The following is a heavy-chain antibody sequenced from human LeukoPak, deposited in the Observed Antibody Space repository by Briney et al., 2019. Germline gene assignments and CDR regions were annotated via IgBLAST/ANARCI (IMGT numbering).Heavy chain of an antibody. CDR2: IYTSGST. Sequence: KPSETLSLTCTVSVCSISSYYWSWIRQPAGKGLEWIGRIYTSGSTNYNPSLKSRVTMSLDTSKNQFSLKLSSVTAADTAVYYCARDRYYYGSGSLSWFDPWGQGTLVTVSS. CDR1: VCSISSYY. J-gene: IGHJ5*02. V-gene: IGHV4-4*07. D-gene: IGHD3-10*01. CDR3: ARDRYYYGSGSLSWFDP.